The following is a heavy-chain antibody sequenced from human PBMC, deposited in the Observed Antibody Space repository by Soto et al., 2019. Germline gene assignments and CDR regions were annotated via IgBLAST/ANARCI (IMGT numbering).Heavy chain of an antibody. CDR1: GGSISSGGYY. Sequence: QVQLQESGPGLVKPSQTLSLTCTVSGGSISSGGYYWSWIRQHPGKGLEWIGYIYYSGSTYYNPYSKIQVTISVDTSKNHFSLKLSSVTAADTAVYYCARGVILRYFDWLPGLSGLDYWGQGTLVTVSS. CDR2: IYYSGST. J-gene: IGHJ4*02. D-gene: IGHD3-9*01. CDR3: ARGVILRYFDWLPGLSGLDY. V-gene: IGHV4-31*01.